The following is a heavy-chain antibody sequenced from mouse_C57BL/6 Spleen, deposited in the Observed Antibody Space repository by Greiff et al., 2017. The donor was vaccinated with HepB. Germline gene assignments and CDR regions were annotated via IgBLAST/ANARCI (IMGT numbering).Heavy chain of an antibody. Sequence: VHVKQSGAELVKPGASVKLSCTASGFNIKDYYMHWVKQRTEQGLEWIGRIDPEDGETKYAPKFQGKATITADTSSNTAYLQLSSLTSEDTAVYYCALFITTVVATDYFDYWGQGTTLTVSS. CDR1: GFNIKDYY. CDR2: IDPEDGET. CDR3: ALFITTVVATDYFDY. J-gene: IGHJ2*01. V-gene: IGHV14-2*01. D-gene: IGHD1-1*01.